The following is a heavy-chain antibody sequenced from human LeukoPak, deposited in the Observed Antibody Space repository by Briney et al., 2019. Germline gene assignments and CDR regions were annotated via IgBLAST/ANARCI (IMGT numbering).Heavy chain of an antibody. CDR1: GYSISSGYY. V-gene: IGHV4-38-2*02. CDR2: IYHGGST. Sequence: SETLSLTCAVSGYSISSGYYWGWIRQPPGKGREWIGSIYHGGSTYYNPSLKSRVTISLDMSKNQFSLKLTSVTAADTAVYYCTRDYYCGGDCFDPDFDYWGQGTLVAVSS. J-gene: IGHJ4*02. CDR3: TRDYYCGGDCFDPDFDY. D-gene: IGHD2-21*02.